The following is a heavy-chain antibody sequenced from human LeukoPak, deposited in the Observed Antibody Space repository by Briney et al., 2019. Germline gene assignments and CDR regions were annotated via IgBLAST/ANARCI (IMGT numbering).Heavy chain of an antibody. CDR2: INPSGGST. CDR1: GYTFTNYY. Sequence: GASVKVPCKASGYTFTNYYIHWVRQAPGQGLECMGIINPSGGSTSYAQKFQGRVTMTRDRSTSTVYMELSSLRSEDTAVYSCARGGVGATTYVWFDPWGQGTLVTVSS. J-gene: IGHJ5*02. V-gene: IGHV1-46*01. D-gene: IGHD1-26*01. CDR3: ARGGVGATTYVWFDP.